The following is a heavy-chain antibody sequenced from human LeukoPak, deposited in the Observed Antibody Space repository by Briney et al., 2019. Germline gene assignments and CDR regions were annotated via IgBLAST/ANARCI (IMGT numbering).Heavy chain of an antibody. CDR1: GFTFSSYA. CDR3: AELGITMIGGV. V-gene: IGHV3-48*01. CDR2: ISCSVSTL. J-gene: IGHJ6*04. D-gene: IGHD3-10*02. Sequence: GGSLRLSCAASGFTFSSYAMSWVRQAPGKGPAWVSYISCSVSTLYYADSVKGGFPISRDKAKNSLYMQMNSLRAEDTAVYYCAELGITMIGGVWGKGTTVTISS.